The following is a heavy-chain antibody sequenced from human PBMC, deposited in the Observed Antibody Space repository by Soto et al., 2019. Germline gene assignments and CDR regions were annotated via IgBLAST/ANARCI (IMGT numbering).Heavy chain of an antibody. V-gene: IGHV4-38-2*01. D-gene: IGHD3-10*01. Sequence: XETLSLTCAVSGYSINSDYDWCWIRQPPGKGLEWIGSVDHSGRTYYSPSLRSRLTIFIDTSKNQFSLRLTSVTAADTAMYFCAKKGYYPSGKINLFDSWGPGTLVTVSS. CDR2: VDHSGRT. CDR1: GYSINSDYD. CDR3: AKKGYYPSGKINLFDS. J-gene: IGHJ4*02.